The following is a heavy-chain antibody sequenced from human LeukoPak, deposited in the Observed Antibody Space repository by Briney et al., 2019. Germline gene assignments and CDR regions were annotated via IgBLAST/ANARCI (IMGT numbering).Heavy chain of an antibody. D-gene: IGHD3-3*01. CDR1: GFTFSSYT. J-gene: IGHJ4*02. Sequence: GGSLRLSCAASGFTFSSYTMNWVRQAPGKGLEWVSSISSSSAYISYADSVKGRFTISRDNAKNSLYLQMNSLRAEDTAVYYCARDRGETDYWGQGTLVTVSS. V-gene: IGHV3-21*04. CDR3: ARDRGETDY. CDR2: ISSSSAYI.